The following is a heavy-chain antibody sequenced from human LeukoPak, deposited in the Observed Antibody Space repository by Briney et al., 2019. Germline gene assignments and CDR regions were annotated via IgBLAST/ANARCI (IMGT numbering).Heavy chain of an antibody. CDR3: ARETHYDSSGYYFDY. CDR1: GYSLTSYG. J-gene: IGHJ4*02. Sequence: GASVKVSCKASGYSLTSYGISWVRQAPGQGLEWMGWISAYTGNTNYAQKLQGRVIMTRDTSISTAYMELSRLRSDDTAVYYCARETHYDSSGYYFDYWGQGTLVTVSS. D-gene: IGHD3-22*01. V-gene: IGHV1-18*01. CDR2: ISAYTGNT.